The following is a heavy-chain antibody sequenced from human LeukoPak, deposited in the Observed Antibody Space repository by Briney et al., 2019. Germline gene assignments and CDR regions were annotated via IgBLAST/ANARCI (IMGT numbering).Heavy chain of an antibody. J-gene: IGHJ4*02. V-gene: IGHV1-46*01. CDR1: GYTFTDYY. CDR3: IREYEGGYFYY. CDR2: IYPSVDTT. D-gene: IGHD2-8*01. Sequence: ASVKVSCKTSGYTFTDYYIHWVRQAPGQGLEWIGIIYPSVDTTDSSQRFKGRVTVTRDTSTSTVYMELRTLRSEDTAIYYCIREYEGGYFYYCGQGTLVTVSS.